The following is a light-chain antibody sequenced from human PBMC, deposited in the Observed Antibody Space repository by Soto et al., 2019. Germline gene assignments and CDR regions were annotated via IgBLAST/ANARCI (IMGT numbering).Light chain of an antibody. CDR1: SSDVGGYNY. Sequence: QSVLTQPASVSGSPGQSITISCTGTSSDVGGYNYVSWYQQHPGKGPKLMIYDVSNRPSGVSNRFSGSKSGNTASLTISGLQAEDEADYYCSSYTSSSTRVFGIGTKVTVL. CDR3: SSYTSSSTRV. V-gene: IGLV2-14*01. J-gene: IGLJ1*01. CDR2: DVS.